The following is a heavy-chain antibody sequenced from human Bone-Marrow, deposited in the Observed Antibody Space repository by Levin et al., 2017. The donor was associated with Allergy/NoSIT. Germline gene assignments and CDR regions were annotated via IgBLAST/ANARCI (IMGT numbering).Heavy chain of an antibody. CDR2: IDHSGST. D-gene: IGHD6-6*01. CDR1: GDSISSDFH. V-gene: IGHV4-38-2*02. J-gene: IGHJ6*03. CDR3: SREKFSNSLSYFYFYMDV. Sequence: PSETLSLTCTVSGDSISSDFHWGWIRQPPGKGLDWIGNIDHSGSTFYNPSLQTRVTISVDTSKNQFSLKLTSVTAADTAVYYCSREKFSNSLSYFYFYMDVWGKGTTVTVSS.